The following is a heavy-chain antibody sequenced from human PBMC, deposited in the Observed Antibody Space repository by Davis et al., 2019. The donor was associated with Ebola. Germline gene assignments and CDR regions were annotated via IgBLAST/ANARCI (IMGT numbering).Heavy chain of an antibody. CDR1: GYTFTGYY. CDR2: ISAYNGNT. D-gene: IGHD4-17*01. Sequence: ASVKVSCKASGYTFTGYYMHWVRQAPGQGLEWMGWISAYNGNTNYAQKLQGRVTMTTDTSTSTAYMELRSLRSDDTAVYYCARDPTGTPLDYWGQGTLVTVSS. CDR3: ARDPTGTPLDY. V-gene: IGHV1-18*04. J-gene: IGHJ4*02.